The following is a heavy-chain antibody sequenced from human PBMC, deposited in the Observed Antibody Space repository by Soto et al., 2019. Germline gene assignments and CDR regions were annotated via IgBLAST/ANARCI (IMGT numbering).Heavy chain of an antibody. CDR2: ISYDGSNK. Sequence: QVQLVESGGGVVQPGRSLRLSCVASGFTFSSYGMHWVRQAPGKGLEWVAVISYDGSNKYYADSVKGRFTISRDNSKNTLYLQMNSLRAEDTAVYYCAKVQHDGAEGYYYGMDVWGQGTTVTVSS. CDR1: GFTFSSYG. J-gene: IGHJ6*02. V-gene: IGHV3-30*18. D-gene: IGHD4-17*01. CDR3: AKVQHDGAEGYYYGMDV.